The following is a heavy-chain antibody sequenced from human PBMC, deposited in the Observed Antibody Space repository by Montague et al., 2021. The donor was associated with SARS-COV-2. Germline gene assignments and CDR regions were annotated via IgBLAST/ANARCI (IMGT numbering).Heavy chain of an antibody. CDR1: GGSFSTYS. Sequence: SETLSLTCAVYGGSFSTYSWNWIRQPPGKGLEWIGEIHHGGSTNYNPSLKSRVTISVDTSKNQFSLKLTSVAAADTAVYYCARLGDGVVPSPILGVAPYYSSCCLDVWGKGTTVTVSS. V-gene: IGHV4-34*01. D-gene: IGHD2-2*02. CDR3: ARLGDGVVPSPILGVAPYYSSCCLDV. J-gene: IGHJ6*03. CDR2: IHHGGST.